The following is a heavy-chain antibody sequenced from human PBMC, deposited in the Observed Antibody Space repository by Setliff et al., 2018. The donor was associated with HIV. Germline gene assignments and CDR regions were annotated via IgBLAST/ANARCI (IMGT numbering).Heavy chain of an antibody. V-gene: IGHV1-2*06. CDR1: GYSFTDYF. CDR3: AREGDVLSGYYVNWFDP. CDR2: VNPNSGDT. Sequence: ASVKVSCKASGYSFTDYFMHWVRQAPGQGLEWMGRVNPNSGDTNYAQKFQGRVTMTRHMSISTAYMGLSRLTSDDTAVYYCAREGDVLSGYYVNWFDPWGQGTLVTVSS. D-gene: IGHD3-3*01. J-gene: IGHJ5*02.